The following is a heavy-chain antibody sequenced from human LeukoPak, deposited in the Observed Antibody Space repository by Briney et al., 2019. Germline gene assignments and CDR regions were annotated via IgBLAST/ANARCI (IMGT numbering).Heavy chain of an antibody. V-gene: IGHV3-23*01. Sequence: PGGSLRLSCVGSGFTFSGYGLSWVRQTPGKGLEWVSATSYSGDGAYYADSVRGRFTASRVSSTNTYYLQMDSLRAEDTAVYYCAKESEGASPAYWGRGTLVTVSS. D-gene: IGHD3-16*01. CDR3: AKESEGASPAY. CDR2: TSYSGDGA. CDR1: GFTFSGYG. J-gene: IGHJ4*02.